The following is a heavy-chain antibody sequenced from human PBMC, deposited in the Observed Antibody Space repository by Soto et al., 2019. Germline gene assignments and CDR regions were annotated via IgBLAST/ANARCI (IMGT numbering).Heavy chain of an antibody. Sequence: SVTLRLTNTVAGGTIRDYDWSWILQHKGKGLEWIGYIYYSGSTNYNPSLKSRVTISVDTSKNQFSLKLSSVTAADTAVYYCARARGKRITIFGVVYGMDVWGQGTTVTVSS. CDR3: ARARGKRITIFGVVYGMDV. D-gene: IGHD3-3*01. J-gene: IGHJ6*02. V-gene: IGHV4-59*01. CDR2: IYYSGST. CDR1: GGTIRDYD.